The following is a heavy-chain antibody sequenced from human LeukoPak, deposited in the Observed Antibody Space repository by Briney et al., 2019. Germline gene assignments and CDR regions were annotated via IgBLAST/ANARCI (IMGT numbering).Heavy chain of an antibody. Sequence: GGSLRLSCGTAGFTFSSYVMHWVRRTPGKGLVWVSRISHDGFISYADSVKGRFTISRDNAKNTLYLQMNSLRAEDTAVYYCVKDRLLPHSPGDAFDIWGQGAMVTVSS. CDR2: ISHDGFI. J-gene: IGHJ3*02. CDR1: GFTFSSYV. CDR3: VKDRLLPHSPGDAFDI. D-gene: IGHD3-10*01. V-gene: IGHV3-74*01.